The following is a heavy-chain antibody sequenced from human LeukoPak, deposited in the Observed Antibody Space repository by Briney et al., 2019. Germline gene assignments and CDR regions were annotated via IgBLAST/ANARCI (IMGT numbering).Heavy chain of an antibody. J-gene: IGHJ6*02. CDR1: GFTFDDYA. CDR2: ISWNSGSI. Sequence: GGSLRLSCAASGFTFDDYAMHWVRQAPGKGLEWVSGISWNSGSIGYADSVKGRFTISRDNAKNSLYLQMNSLRAEDTAVYYCARDLVLSSGWYYYYYGMDVWGQGTTVTVSS. D-gene: IGHD6-25*01. V-gene: IGHV3-9*01. CDR3: ARDLVLSSGWYYYYYGMDV.